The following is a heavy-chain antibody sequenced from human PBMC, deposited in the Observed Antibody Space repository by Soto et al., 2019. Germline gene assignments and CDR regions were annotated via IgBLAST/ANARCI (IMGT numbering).Heavy chain of an antibody. J-gene: IGHJ4*02. Sequence: QVQLQESGPGLVKPSQTLSLTCTVSGGSISSGDSYWSWIRQPPGKGLEWIGYIYYSGSTYYNPSLKSRVTISIDTSKHQSYLKLSSVTAADTAVYYCARSLVGTPYFDYWGLGTLVTVSS. CDR3: ARSLVGTPYFDY. CDR2: IYYSGST. CDR1: GGSISSGDSY. D-gene: IGHD1-26*01. V-gene: IGHV4-30-4*01.